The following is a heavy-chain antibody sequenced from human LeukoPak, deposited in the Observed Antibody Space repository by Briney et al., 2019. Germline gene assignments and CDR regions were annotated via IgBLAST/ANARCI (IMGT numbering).Heavy chain of an antibody. V-gene: IGHV3-74*01. CDR2: INSDGSST. J-gene: IGHJ3*02. CDR1: GFTFSSYW. D-gene: IGHD6-19*01. CDR3: ARYRGSSGWSYDAFDI. Sequence: PGGSLRLSCAASGFTFSSYWMHWVRQAPGKGLVWVSRINSDGSSTSYADSVKGRFTISRDNAKNTLYLQMNSLRDEDTAVYYCARYRGSSGWSYDAFDIWGQGTMVTVSS.